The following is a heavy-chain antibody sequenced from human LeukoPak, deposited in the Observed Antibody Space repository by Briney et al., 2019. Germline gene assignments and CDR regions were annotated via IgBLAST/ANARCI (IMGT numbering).Heavy chain of an antibody. J-gene: IGHJ5*02. V-gene: IGHV4-59*08. CDR3: ARGIGAAGTARFDP. CDR2: NYYSGST. Sequence: PSETLSLTCTVSRGSISSYYWSWIRQPPGKGLGWIGYNYYSGSTNYNPSLKSRVTISVDTSKNQFSLKLSSVTAADTAVYYCARGIGAAGTARFDPWGQGTLVTVSS. D-gene: IGHD6-13*01. CDR1: RGSISSYY.